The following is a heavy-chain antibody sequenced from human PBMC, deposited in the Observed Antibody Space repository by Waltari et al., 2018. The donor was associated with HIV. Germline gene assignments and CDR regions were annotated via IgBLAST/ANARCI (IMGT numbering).Heavy chain of an antibody. V-gene: IGHV4-59*01. Sequence: QVQLQESGPGLVKPSETLSLTCTVSGGSISSYYWSWIRQPPGTGLEWIGYIYYSGSTNYNPSRKSRVTISVDTSKNQFSLKLSSVTAADTAVYYCARRISSSSGSVFDYWGQGTLVTVSS. CDR3: ARRISSSSGSVFDY. J-gene: IGHJ4*02. CDR1: GGSISSYY. CDR2: IYYSGST. D-gene: IGHD6-6*01.